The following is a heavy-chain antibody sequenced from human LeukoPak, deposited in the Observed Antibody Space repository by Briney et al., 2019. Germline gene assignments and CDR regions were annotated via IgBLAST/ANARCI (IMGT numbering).Heavy chain of an antibody. CDR2: IIPIFGIA. CDR1: GGTFSSYA. V-gene: IGHV1-69*04. D-gene: IGHD3-22*01. Sequence: ASVKVSCKASGGTFSSYAISWVRQAPGQGLEWMGRIIPIFGIANYAQKFQGRVTITADKSTSTAYTELSSLRSEDTAVYYCARLSRYYDSSGYYYSGWFDPWGQGTLVTVSS. J-gene: IGHJ5*02. CDR3: ARLSRYYDSSGYYYSGWFDP.